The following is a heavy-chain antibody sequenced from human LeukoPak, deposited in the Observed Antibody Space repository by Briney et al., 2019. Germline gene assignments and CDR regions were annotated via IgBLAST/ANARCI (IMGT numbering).Heavy chain of an antibody. V-gene: IGHV1-69*06. CDR3: ARVSVAAAGTGFDY. Sequence: SVKVSCKASGGTFSSYAISWVRQAPGQGLEWMGGIIPIFGTANYAQKFQGRVTITADKSTSTAYMELSSLRSEDTAVYYCARVSVAAAGTGFDYWGQGTLVTVSS. D-gene: IGHD6-13*01. CDR2: IIPIFGTA. J-gene: IGHJ4*02. CDR1: GGTFSSYA.